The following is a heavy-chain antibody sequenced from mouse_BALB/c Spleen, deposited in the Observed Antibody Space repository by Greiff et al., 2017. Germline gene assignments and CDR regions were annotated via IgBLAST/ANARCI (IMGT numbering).Heavy chain of an antibody. D-gene: IGHD1-1*01. J-gene: IGHJ4*01. CDR1: GYTFTDYN. CDR3: AREGYYGSSYAMDY. V-gene: IGHV1S29*02. CDR2: IYPYNGGT. Sequence: VQLQQSGPELVKPGASVKISCKASGYTFTDYNMHWVKQSHGKSLEWIGYIYPYNGGTGYNQKLKSKATLTVDNSSSTAYMELRSLTSEDSAVYYCAREGYYGSSYAMDYWGQGTSVTVSS.